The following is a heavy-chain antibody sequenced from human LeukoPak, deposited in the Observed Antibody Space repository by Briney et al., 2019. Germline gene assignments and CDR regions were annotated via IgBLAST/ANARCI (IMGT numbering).Heavy chain of an antibody. Sequence: SGGSLRLSCAASGFTFSSSWMSWVRQAPGKGLEWVANIKQDGSEKYYADSVKGRFTISRDNAKNSLYLQMNSLRAEDTAVYYCARDKLVGDSYFEYWGQGTLVTVSS. J-gene: IGHJ4*02. D-gene: IGHD1-26*01. CDR1: GFTFSSSW. CDR3: ARDKLVGDSYFEY. CDR2: IKQDGSEK. V-gene: IGHV3-7*01.